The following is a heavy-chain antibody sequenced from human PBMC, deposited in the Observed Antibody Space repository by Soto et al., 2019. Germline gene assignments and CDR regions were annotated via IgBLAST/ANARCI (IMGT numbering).Heavy chain of an antibody. D-gene: IGHD2-15*01. CDR2: VSYDGSEK. CDR3: AKVESCSGGGCYSGGIG. J-gene: IGHJ4*02. CDR1: GFTFSSYG. V-gene: IGHV3-30*18. Sequence: QMQLVESGGGVVQLGRSLRLSCAASGFTFSSYGMHWVRQAPGKGLEWVAFVSYDGSEKYYADSVKGRFTISRDNSKNALSLQMNSQRAEHRVVYYCAKVESCSGGGCYSGGIGWGQGSLVTVSS.